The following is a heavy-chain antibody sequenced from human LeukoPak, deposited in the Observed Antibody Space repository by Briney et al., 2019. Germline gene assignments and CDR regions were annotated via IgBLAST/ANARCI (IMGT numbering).Heavy chain of an antibody. CDR2: INPSGGST. D-gene: IGHD5-18*01. CDR3: ARDRRYIQPVPSDFDP. CDR1: GYTFTSYY. J-gene: IGHJ5*02. Sequence: ASVKVSCKASGYTFTSYYMHWVRQAPGQGLEWMGIINPSGGSTSYAQKFQGRVTMTRDTSTSTVYMELSSLRSEDTAVYYCARDRRYIQPVPSDFDPWGHGTLVTVSS. V-gene: IGHV1-46*01.